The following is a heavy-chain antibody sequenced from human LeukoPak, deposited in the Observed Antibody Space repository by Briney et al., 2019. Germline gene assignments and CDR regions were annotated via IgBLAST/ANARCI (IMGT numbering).Heavy chain of an antibody. CDR1: VYTFTVYY. CDR3: ASSSGWYYFDY. J-gene: IGHJ4*02. Sequence: GASVKVSCKASVYTFTVYYMHWVRQAPGQRLEWMGWINPNSGGTNYAQKFQGRVTMTRDTSISTAYMELSRLRSDDTAVYYCASSSGWYYFDYWGQGTLVTVSS. D-gene: IGHD6-19*01. CDR2: INPNSGGT. V-gene: IGHV1-2*02.